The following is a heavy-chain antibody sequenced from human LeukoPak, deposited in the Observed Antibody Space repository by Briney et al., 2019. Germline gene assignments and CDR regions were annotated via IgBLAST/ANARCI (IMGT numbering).Heavy chain of an antibody. J-gene: IGHJ4*02. V-gene: IGHV1-24*01. CDR3: ATDQGRGAAAGPFDY. CDR2: FDPEDGET. CDR1: GYTLTELS. Sequence: ASVKVSCKVSGYTLTELSMHWVRQAPGKGLEWMGGFDPEDGETIYAQKFQGRVTMTEDTSTDTAYMELSSLRSEDTAVYYCATDQGRGAAAGPFDYWGQGTLVTVSS. D-gene: IGHD6-13*01.